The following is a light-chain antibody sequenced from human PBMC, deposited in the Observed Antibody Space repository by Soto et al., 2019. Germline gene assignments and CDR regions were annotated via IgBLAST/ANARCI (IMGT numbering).Light chain of an antibody. V-gene: IGLV1-40*01. J-gene: IGLJ2*01. CDR3: LSFDSSLSVV. Sequence: VLTQPPSVSGAPGQRVTISCTGSSSNIGAGYDVHWYQQLPGRGPKLLIYGNTNRPSGVPDRFSGSKSGTSASLAITGLQAEDEADYYCLSFDSSLSVVFGGGTQLTVL. CDR2: GNT. CDR1: SSNIGAGYD.